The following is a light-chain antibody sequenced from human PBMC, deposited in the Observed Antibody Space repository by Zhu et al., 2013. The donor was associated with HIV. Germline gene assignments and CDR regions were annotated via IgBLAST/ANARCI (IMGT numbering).Light chain of an antibody. CDR2: GAS. CDR1: QNVGRNY. V-gene: IGKV3-20*01. Sequence: EIVVTQSPATLSVSPGERATLSCRASQNVGRNYLAWFQQKPGQAPRLLVYGASSRATGIPDRFSGSVSGTDFTLTISRLEPEDFAVYYCQQYATSPLTFGGGTKVEIK. J-gene: IGKJ4*01. CDR3: QQYATSPLT.